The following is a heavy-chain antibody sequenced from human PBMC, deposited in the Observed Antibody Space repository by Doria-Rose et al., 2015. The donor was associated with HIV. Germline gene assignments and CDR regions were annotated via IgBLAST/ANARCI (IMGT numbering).Heavy chain of an antibody. CDR1: GDSITTGSYY. Sequence: QVQLQQWGPGVVKPSETLSLSYSVSGDSITTGSYYWVWIRQPPGKGLEWVGTIYYSGSTYYNPSLKSRVTMSVDTSKNQFSLGLSSVTATDTAVYYCASPSSTTTVYSLDYWGQGTLVTVSS. CDR2: IYYSGST. D-gene: IGHD6-13*01. V-gene: IGHV4-39*01. CDR3: ASPSSTTTVYSLDY. J-gene: IGHJ4*02.